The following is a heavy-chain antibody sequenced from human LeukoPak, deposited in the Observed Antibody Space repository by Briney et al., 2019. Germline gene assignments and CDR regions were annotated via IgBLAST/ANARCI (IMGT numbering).Heavy chain of an antibody. V-gene: IGHV3-66*01. J-gene: IGHJ4*02. CDR3: ARDHCSGGSCYKTVGY. CDR1: GFTVSSNY. D-gene: IGHD2-15*01. CDR2: IYSGGST. Sequence: GGSLRLSCAASGFTVSSNYMSWVRQAPGKGLEWVSVIYSGGSTYYADSVKGRFTISRDNSKNTLYLQMNSLRAEDTAVYYCARDHCSGGSCYKTVGYWGQGTLVTVSS.